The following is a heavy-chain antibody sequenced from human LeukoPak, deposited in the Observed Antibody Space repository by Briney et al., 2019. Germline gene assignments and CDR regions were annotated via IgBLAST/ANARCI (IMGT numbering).Heavy chain of an antibody. CDR3: ATSYSGSYPTDY. V-gene: IGHV1-69*05. D-gene: IGHD1-26*01. CDR2: IIPIFGIA. Sequence: SVKVSCKASGGTFSSYAISWVRQAPGQGLEWMGRIIPIFGIANYAQKFQGRVTITTGESTSTAYMELSSLRSEDTAVYYCATSYSGSYPTDYWGQGTLVTVSS. J-gene: IGHJ4*02. CDR1: GGTFSSYA.